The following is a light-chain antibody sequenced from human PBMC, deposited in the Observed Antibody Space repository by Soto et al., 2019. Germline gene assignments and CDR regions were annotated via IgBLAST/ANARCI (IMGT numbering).Light chain of an antibody. CDR2: GAS. CDR3: QQSYNHPLT. J-gene: IGKJ5*01. Sequence: DIQMTQSPTSLSASVGDRVSISCRASQTIGSNVNWFQQKPGEVPKILIYGASTLQSGVPSRFSGSGTGTDFTLTISNVQPEDFATYYCQQSYNHPLTFGQGTRLEI. CDR1: QTIGSN. V-gene: IGKV1-39*01.